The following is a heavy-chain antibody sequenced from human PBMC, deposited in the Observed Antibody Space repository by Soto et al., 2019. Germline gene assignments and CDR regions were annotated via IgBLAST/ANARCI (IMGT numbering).Heavy chain of an antibody. CDR1: GFTFDSYA. CDR3: ARDHRWAFDY. V-gene: IGHV3-48*02. D-gene: IGHD3-16*01. CDR2: IGLNSGTI. J-gene: IGHJ4*02. Sequence: WGSLRLSCVASGFTFDSYAINFFRQAPGKGLEWLSYIGLNSGTIEYSDSVEGRFTISRDDGKSSLYLQMNSLRDEDTAVYFCARDHRWAFDYWGRGTLVTVSS.